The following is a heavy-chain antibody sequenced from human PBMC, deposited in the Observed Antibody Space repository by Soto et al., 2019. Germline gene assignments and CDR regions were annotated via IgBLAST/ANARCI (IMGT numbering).Heavy chain of an antibody. CDR3: ARVRQPRIFDY. D-gene: IGHD3-10*01. CDR2: IYHSGST. J-gene: IGHJ4*02. CDR1: GGSISSGGYS. V-gene: IGHV4-30-2*01. Sequence: SETLSLTCGVSGGSISSGGYSWSWIRQPPGKGLEWIGYIYHSGSTYYNPSLKSRVTISVDRSKNQFSLKLSSVTAADTAVYYCARVRQPRIFDYWGQGTLVTVSS.